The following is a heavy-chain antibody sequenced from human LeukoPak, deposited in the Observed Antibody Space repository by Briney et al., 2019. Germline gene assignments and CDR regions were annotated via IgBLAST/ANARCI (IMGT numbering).Heavy chain of an antibody. CDR2: INHSGST. Sequence: SETLSLTCAAYGGSFSGYYWNWIRQSPGMGLEWIGEINHSGSTNYNPSLKGRVTISADTPKNQFSLRLTSVTAADTAVYYCARGRVQYYFGSGSQGWFDPWGQGTLVTVSS. CDR1: GGSFSGYY. J-gene: IGHJ5*02. CDR3: ARGRVQYYFGSGSQGWFDP. D-gene: IGHD3-10*01. V-gene: IGHV4-34*01.